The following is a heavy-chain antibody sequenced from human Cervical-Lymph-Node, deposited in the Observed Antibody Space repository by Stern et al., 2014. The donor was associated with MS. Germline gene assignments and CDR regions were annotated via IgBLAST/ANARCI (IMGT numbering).Heavy chain of an antibody. CDR1: GGSISDYY. CDR3: ARSEGYGYYFDY. V-gene: IGHV4-59*01. CDR2: IYDSGGT. J-gene: IGHJ4*02. Sequence: QLQLQESGPGLVKPSETLSLTCTVSGGSISDYYWRWIRQPPGKGLEWSGYIYDSGGTKYNPSLKSRVTISVDTSKKQFSLKVRSVTAADTAVYYCARSEGYGYYFDYWGQGSLVTVSS. D-gene: IGHD3-16*01.